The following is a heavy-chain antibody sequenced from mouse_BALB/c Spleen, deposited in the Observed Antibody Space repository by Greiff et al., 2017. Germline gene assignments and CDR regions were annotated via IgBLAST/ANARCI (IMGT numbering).Heavy chain of an antibody. CDR2: INPYNGAT. CDR1: GYSFTGYY. J-gene: IGHJ1*01. CDR3: ARSAGYPPYWYFDV. V-gene: IGHV1-31*01. Sequence: VQLQQSGPELVKPGASVKISCKASGYSFTGYYMHWVKQSHVKSLEWIGRINPYNGATSYNQNFKDKASLTVDKSSSTAYMELHSLTSEDSAVYYWARSAGYPPYWYFDVWGAGTTVTVSS. D-gene: IGHD2-2*01.